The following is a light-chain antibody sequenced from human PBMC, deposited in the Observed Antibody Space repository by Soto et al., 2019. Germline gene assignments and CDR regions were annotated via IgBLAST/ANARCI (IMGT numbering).Light chain of an antibody. CDR1: QSVSSNN. Sequence: EIVLTQSPGTLSLSPGERATLSCRASQSVSSNNLAWYQQRPGQAPRVVIYGASTRATGIPDRFSGSGSGTDLTLTISRLEPEGFAVYYCHEYGWSPFTFGPGTKVDIK. CDR3: HEYGWSPFT. J-gene: IGKJ3*01. CDR2: GAS. V-gene: IGKV3-20*01.